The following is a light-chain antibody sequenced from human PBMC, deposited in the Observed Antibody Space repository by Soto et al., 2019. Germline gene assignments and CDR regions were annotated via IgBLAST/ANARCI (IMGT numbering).Light chain of an antibody. CDR3: HQSCCTPIT. V-gene: IGKV4-1*01. J-gene: IGKJ5*01. CDR1: QSVLYSSNNKNY. CDR2: WAP. Sequence: IVVTKFPASLSVFVCDRASINCKSNQSVLYSSNNKNYLAWYQQKPGQPPKLLIYWAPTRDSGVPDRLSGRGSVTDFTLSIASPHAEEVAVYYSHQSCCTPITFGQEPR.